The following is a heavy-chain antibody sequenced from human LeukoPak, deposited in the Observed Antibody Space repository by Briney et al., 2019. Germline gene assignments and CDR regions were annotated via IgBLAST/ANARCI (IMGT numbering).Heavy chain of an antibody. J-gene: IGHJ4*02. CDR2: ISYDGSNK. CDR3: AGDGWHGLFTY. D-gene: IGHD5-24*01. V-gene: IGHV3-30*04. Sequence: GRSLRLSCAASGFTFSSYAMHWVRQAPGKGLEWVAVISYDGSNKYYADSVKGRSTISRDNSKNTVSLQMNSLRAEDTAVYYCAGDGWHGLFTYWGQGTLVTVSS. CDR1: GFTFSSYA.